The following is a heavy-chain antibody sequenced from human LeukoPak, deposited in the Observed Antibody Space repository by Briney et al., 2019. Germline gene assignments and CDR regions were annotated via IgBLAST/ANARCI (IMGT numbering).Heavy chain of an antibody. Sequence: SQTLSLTCAISGXSVSTNSCAWNWIRQSPSRGLEWLGRTYYRSKWSYDYAVSMKSRISINPDTSKNQFSLQLNSVTPEDTAVYYCARGGIGYCSTSSCYFDSWGQGTLVTVSS. V-gene: IGHV6-1*01. D-gene: IGHD2-2*01. CDR3: ARGGIGYCSTSSCYFDS. CDR2: TYYRSKWSY. J-gene: IGHJ4*02. CDR1: GXSVSTNSCA.